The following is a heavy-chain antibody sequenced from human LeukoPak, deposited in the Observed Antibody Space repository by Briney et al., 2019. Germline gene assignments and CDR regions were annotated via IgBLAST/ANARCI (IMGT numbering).Heavy chain of an antibody. V-gene: IGHV1-8*03. Sequence: GASVKVSCKASGGTFSSYAINWVRQATGQGLEWMGWMNPNSGNTGYAQKFQGRVTITRNTSISTAYMELSSLRSEDTAVYYCARYYSGWYYFDYWGQGTLVTVSS. J-gene: IGHJ4*02. CDR3: ARYYSGWYYFDY. D-gene: IGHD6-19*01. CDR2: MNPNSGNT. CDR1: GGTFSSYA.